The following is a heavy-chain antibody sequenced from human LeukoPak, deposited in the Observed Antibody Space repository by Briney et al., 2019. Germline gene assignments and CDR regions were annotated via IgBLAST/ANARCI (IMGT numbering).Heavy chain of an antibody. CDR3: ARGVPFGEKGIDV. CDR1: GFTFSSYD. CDR2: INIAGDT. Sequence: PGGSLRLSCAASGFTFSSYDMYWVRQSTGEGLEWVSAINIAGDTYYAASVKGRFTISRENAKNSLSLQMNSLRAGDTAVYYCARGVPFGEKGIDVWGKGPTVTVSS. V-gene: IGHV3-13*01. J-gene: IGHJ6*04. D-gene: IGHD3-10*01.